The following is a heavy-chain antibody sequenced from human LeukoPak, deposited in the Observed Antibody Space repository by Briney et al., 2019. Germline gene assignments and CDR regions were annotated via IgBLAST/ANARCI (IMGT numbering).Heavy chain of an antibody. V-gene: IGHV4-39*01. D-gene: IGHD3-10*01. CDR3: ASRYTTMVRGVIAYYMDV. Sequence: SETLSLTCAVSGGSINSSSYYWGWIRQPPGKGLEWIGSIYYGGSTYYNPSLKSRVTISVDTSKNQFSLKLSSVTAADTAVYYCASRYTTMVRGVIAYYMDVWGKGTTVTISS. J-gene: IGHJ6*03. CDR1: GGSINSSSYY. CDR2: IYYGGST.